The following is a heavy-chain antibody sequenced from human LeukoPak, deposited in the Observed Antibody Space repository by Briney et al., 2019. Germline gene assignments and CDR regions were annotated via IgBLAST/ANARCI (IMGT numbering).Heavy chain of an antibody. V-gene: IGHV3-23*01. CDR1: GFTFSNHG. CDR3: AELGITMIGGV. D-gene: IGHD3-10*02. Sequence: GGSLRLSCAASGFTFSNHGMNWVRQAPGKGLEWVSGISPSADIKYYADSVKGRFTISRDNAKNSLYLQMNSLRAGDTAVYYCAELGITMIGGVWGKGTTVTISS. J-gene: IGHJ6*04. CDR2: ISPSADIK.